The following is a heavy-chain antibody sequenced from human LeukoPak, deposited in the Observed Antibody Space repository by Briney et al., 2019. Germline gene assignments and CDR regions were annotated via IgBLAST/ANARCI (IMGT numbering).Heavy chain of an antibody. CDR3: ARDWYYYDSSGYFDY. CDR2: IYYSGST. Sequence: PSETLSLTCTVSGGSISSGDYYWSWIRQPPGKGLEWIGYIYYSGSTYYNPSLKSRVTISVDTSMNQFSLKLSSVTAADTAVYYCARDWYYYDSSGYFDYWGQGTLVTVSS. D-gene: IGHD3-22*01. CDR1: GGSISSGDYY. J-gene: IGHJ4*02. V-gene: IGHV4-30-4*01.